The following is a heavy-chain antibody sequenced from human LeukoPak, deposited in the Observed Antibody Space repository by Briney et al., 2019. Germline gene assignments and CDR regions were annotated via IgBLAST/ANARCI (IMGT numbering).Heavy chain of an antibody. D-gene: IGHD6-13*01. Sequence: GGSLRLSCVASEFTFSTYWMSWVRRAPEKGLEWVANIKQDGSEKYYVDSVKGRFTISRDNAKNSLSLQMNSLRVEDTAVYYCARYNSRSGGMDVWGQGTTVTVSS. V-gene: IGHV3-7*01. CDR1: EFTFSTYW. CDR3: ARYNSRSGGMDV. CDR2: IKQDGSEK. J-gene: IGHJ6*02.